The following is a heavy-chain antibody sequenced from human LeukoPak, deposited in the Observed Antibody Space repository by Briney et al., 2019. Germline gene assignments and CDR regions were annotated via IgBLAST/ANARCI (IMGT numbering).Heavy chain of an antibody. V-gene: IGHV1-18*01. CDR2: ISAYNGNT. D-gene: IGHD3-10*01. J-gene: IGHJ6*03. CDR1: GYTFTSYG. Sequence: ASVKVSCKASGYTFTSYGISWVRQAPGQGLEWMGWISAYNGNTNYAQKFQGRITMTRETSISTAYMELNSLRSDDTAVYYCARGDMVRGLYYMDVWGRGTTVTVSS. CDR3: ARGDMVRGLYYMDV.